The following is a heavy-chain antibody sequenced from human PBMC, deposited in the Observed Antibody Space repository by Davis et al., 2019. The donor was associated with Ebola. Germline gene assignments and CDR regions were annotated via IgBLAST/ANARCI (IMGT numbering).Heavy chain of an antibody. Sequence: GESLKISCAASGFTFSSYSMNWVRQAPGKGLEWVSSISSSSSYIYYADSVKGRFTISRDNAKNSLYLQMNSLRAEDTAVYYCARVVGIYYDFWSGPKTPYYFDYWGQGTLVTVSS. D-gene: IGHD3-3*01. CDR3: ARVVGIYYDFWSGPKTPYYFDY. CDR2: ISSSSSYI. V-gene: IGHV3-21*01. CDR1: GFTFSSYS. J-gene: IGHJ4*02.